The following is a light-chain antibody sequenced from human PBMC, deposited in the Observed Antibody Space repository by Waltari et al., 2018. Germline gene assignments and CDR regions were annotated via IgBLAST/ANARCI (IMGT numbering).Light chain of an antibody. CDR3: QAWDNTTPV. CDR2: QDN. J-gene: IGLJ1*01. Sequence: SYELTQPPSVSVSPGQTASITCSGDKLGDKYACWYQQKPGQSPVLVIYQDNKRPSGIRERFSGSKSGNTATLTISGAQALDEADYYCQAWDNTTPVFGTGTKVTVL. V-gene: IGLV3-1*01. CDR1: KLGDKY.